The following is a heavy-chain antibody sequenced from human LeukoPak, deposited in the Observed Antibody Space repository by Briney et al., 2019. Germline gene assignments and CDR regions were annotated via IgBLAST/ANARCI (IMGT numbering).Heavy chain of an antibody. D-gene: IGHD6-13*01. V-gene: IGHV3-30*02. Sequence: PGGSLRLSCAASGFTFSSYGMHWVRQAPGKGLEWVAFIRYEGSNTYYAESVQGRFTISRDNSQNTLYVQMNSLKTEDTAVYYCAKGLHSSSWNDAFDIWGPGTMVTVSS. J-gene: IGHJ3*02. CDR1: GFTFSSYG. CDR2: IRYEGSNT. CDR3: AKGLHSSSWNDAFDI.